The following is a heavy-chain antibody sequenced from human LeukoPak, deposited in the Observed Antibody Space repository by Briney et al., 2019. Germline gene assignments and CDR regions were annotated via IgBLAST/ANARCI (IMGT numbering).Heavy chain of an antibody. Sequence: SATLSLTCAVYGGFFHGYYWSWIRQPPGKGQEWMGEINHSGSTNYNPSLKSRVTISVDTSKNQFSLRLSSVTAADTAVYYCARGVLVLMVYAMVCWFDPWGQGTLVTVSS. CDR2: INHSGST. D-gene: IGHD2-8*01. CDR1: GGFFHGYY. V-gene: IGHV4-34*01. J-gene: IGHJ5*02. CDR3: ARGVLVLMVYAMVCWFDP.